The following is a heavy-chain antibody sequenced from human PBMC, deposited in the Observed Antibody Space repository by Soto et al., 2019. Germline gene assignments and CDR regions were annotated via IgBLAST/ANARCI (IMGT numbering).Heavy chain of an antibody. CDR2: LHSDGSST. J-gene: IGHJ3*01. Sequence: EVQLLESGGGLVQPGESLRLSCAASGFTFSYYWMHWVRQAPGMGLVWVSRLHSDGSSTTYADSVKGRFTISRDNARNTLYLQMNSLRAEDTAVYYCARWDRGAFDLWGQGTVVTVSS. CDR3: ARWDRGAFDL. D-gene: IGHD1-26*01. CDR1: GFTFSYYW. V-gene: IGHV3-74*01.